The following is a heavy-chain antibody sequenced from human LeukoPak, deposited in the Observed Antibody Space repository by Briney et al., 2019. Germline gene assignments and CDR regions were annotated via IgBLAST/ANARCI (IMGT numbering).Heavy chain of an antibody. CDR3: ARALGTAAANWFDP. Sequence: GGSLGLSCAASGFTFSSYAMSWVRQAPGKGLEWVSYISSSGSTIYYADSVKGRFTISRDNAKNSLYLQMNSLRAEDTAVYYCARALGTAAANWFDPWGQGTLVTVSS. CDR2: ISSSGSTI. J-gene: IGHJ5*02. CDR1: GFTFSSYA. V-gene: IGHV3-48*04. D-gene: IGHD6-25*01.